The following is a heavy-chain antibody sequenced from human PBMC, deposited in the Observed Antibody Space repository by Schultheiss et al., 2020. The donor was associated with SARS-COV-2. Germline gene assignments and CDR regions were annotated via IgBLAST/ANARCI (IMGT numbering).Heavy chain of an antibody. Sequence: GGSLRLSCAASGFTFSSYGMHWVRQAPGKGLEWVAVIWYDGSNKYYADSVNGRFTISRDNSKNTLYLQMNSLRAEDTAVYYCASGYSSSWYGAGFDYWGQGTLVTVSS. CDR2: IWYDGSNK. CDR3: ASGYSSSWYGAGFDY. V-gene: IGHV3-33*01. D-gene: IGHD6-13*01. CDR1: GFTFSSYG. J-gene: IGHJ4*02.